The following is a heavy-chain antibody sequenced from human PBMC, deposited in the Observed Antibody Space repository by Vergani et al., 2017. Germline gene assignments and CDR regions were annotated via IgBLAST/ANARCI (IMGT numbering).Heavy chain of an antibody. CDR3: AKGRASGSYYFDY. CDR2: VSGSGGST. V-gene: IGHV3-23*01. D-gene: IGHD1-26*01. Sequence: EVQLLESGGGLVQPGGSLRLSCAASGFTFSTYAMSWVRRAPGKGLEWVSAVSGSGGSTYYADSVKGRFTISRDNSKNTLYLQMNSLRAEDTAVYYCAKGRASGSYYFDYWGQGTLVTVSS. J-gene: IGHJ4*02. CDR1: GFTFSTYA.